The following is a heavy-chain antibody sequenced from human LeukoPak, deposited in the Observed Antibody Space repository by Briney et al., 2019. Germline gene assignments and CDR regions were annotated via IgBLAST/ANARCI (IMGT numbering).Heavy chain of an antibody. CDR1: GYTFTGYY. D-gene: IGHD6-19*01. Sequence: ASVKVSCKACGYTFTGYYLHWVRQAPGQGLEWMGWINPNSGGTNYAQKFQGRVTMTRDTSISTAYMALSRLRSDDATIYYCARDGDRYGSGCYDYWGQGTLVTVSS. CDR2: INPNSGGT. CDR3: ARDGDRYGSGCYDY. J-gene: IGHJ4*02. V-gene: IGHV1-2*02.